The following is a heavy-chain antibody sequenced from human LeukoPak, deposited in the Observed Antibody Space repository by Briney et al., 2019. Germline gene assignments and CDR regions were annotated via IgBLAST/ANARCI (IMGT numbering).Heavy chain of an antibody. D-gene: IGHD1-14*01. Sequence: PSETLSLTCTVSGGSISSYYWSWIRQPPGKGLEWIGYIYYSGSTYYNPSLKSRVTISVDTSKNQFSLKLSSVTAADTAVYYCAARNLSTRAFDIWGQGTMVTVSS. V-gene: IGHV4-59*06. J-gene: IGHJ3*02. CDR2: IYYSGST. CDR1: GGSISSYY. CDR3: AARNLSTRAFDI.